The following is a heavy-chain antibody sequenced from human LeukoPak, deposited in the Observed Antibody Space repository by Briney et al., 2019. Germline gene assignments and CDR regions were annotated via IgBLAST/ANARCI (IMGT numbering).Heavy chain of an antibody. V-gene: IGHV3-66*01. Sequence: PGGSLRLSCAASGFTFSSYEMNWVRQAPGKGLEWVSVIYSGGSTYYADSVKGRFTISRDNSKNTLYLQMNSLRAEDTAVYYCARDSRYYDSSGYPLSWGQGTLVTVSS. CDR1: GFTFSSYE. D-gene: IGHD3-22*01. CDR3: ARDSRYYDSSGYPLS. J-gene: IGHJ4*02. CDR2: IYSGGST.